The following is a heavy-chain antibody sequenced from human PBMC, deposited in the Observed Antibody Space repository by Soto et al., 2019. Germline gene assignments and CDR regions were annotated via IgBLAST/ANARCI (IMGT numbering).Heavy chain of an antibody. V-gene: IGHV1-69*13. J-gene: IGHJ5*02. Sequence: SVKVSCKAPGGTFSSYAISWVRQAPGQGLEWMGGIIPIFGTANYAQKFQGRVTITADESTSTAYMELSSLRSEDTAVYYCARRVPRDSRSWFNWFDPWGQGTLVTVSS. CDR3: ARRVPRDSRSWFNWFDP. D-gene: IGHD6-13*01. CDR1: GGTFSSYA. CDR2: IIPIFGTA.